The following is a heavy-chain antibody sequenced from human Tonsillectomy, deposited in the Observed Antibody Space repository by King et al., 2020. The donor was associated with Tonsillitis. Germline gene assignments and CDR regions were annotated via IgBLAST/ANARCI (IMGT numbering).Heavy chain of an antibody. CDR1: GGTFSSYV. D-gene: IGHD2-21*01. Sequence: QLVQSGAEVKKPGSSVRVSCKASGGTFSSYVISWVRQAPGQGLERMGAIMPVLGTVNYSQKFQERVTITADESTSTVYMELSRLTSEDTAMYYCASSVVWFDPWGQGTLVTVSS. V-gene: IGHV1-69*11. J-gene: IGHJ5*02. CDR3: ASSVVWFDP. CDR2: IMPVLGTV.